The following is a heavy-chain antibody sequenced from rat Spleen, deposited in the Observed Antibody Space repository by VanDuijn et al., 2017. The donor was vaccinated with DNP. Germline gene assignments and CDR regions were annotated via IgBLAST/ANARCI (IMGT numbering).Heavy chain of an antibody. CDR2: ITYDGVNT. CDR3: TRRTPSVALYY. V-gene: IGHV5-7*01. CDR1: GFTFSHYD. Sequence: EVQLVESGGGLVQPGRSMKLSCAASGFTFSHYDMVWVRQAPKEGLEWVATITYDGVNTYYPASVRGRFTISRDDGKSTLYLQGDSLRSEDTATYYCTRRTPSVALYYWGHGVMVTVSS. J-gene: IGHJ2*01. D-gene: IGHD1-12*01.